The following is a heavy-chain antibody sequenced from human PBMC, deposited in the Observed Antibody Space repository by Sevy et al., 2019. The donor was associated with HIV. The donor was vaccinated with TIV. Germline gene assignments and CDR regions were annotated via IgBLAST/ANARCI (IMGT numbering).Heavy chain of an antibody. V-gene: IGHV3-23*01. D-gene: IGHD5-12*01. CDR1: GFTFSSYA. Sequence: GGSLRLSCAASGFTFSSYAMSWVRQAPGKGLEWVSVIGGSGGSTYYADSVKGRFTIPRDNSKNTLYLQMNSLRAEDTAVYYCARGYATIDYWGQGTLVTVSS. J-gene: IGHJ4*02. CDR2: IGGSGGST. CDR3: ARGYATIDY.